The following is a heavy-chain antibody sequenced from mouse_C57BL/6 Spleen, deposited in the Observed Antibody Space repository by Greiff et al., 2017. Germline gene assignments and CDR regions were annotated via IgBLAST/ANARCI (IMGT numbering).Heavy chain of an antibody. CDR2: IYPGSGST. CDR3: ERTSTDYLGAMDY. Sequence: QVQLQQPGAEFVKPGASVKMSCKASGYTFTSYWITWVKQRPGQGLEWIGDIYPGSGSTNYNEKVKSKVTLTVDTASRTTYMQLSSLTSEDSAVYYYERTSTDYLGAMDYWGQGTSVTVSS. V-gene: IGHV1-55*01. CDR1: GYTFTSYW. D-gene: IGHD5-5*01. J-gene: IGHJ4*01.